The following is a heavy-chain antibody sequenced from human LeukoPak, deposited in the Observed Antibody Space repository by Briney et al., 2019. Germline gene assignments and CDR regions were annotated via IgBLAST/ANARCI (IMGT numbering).Heavy chain of an antibody. Sequence: PGGSLRLSCAASGFTFSSYWMNWARQTPGKGLEWVANIKQDGSETYYVDSVKGRFTISRDNAKNSLYLQMNSLRAEDTAVYYCAITNTAMAPNDFDYWGQGTLVTVSS. V-gene: IGHV3-7*01. D-gene: IGHD5-18*01. J-gene: IGHJ4*02. CDR1: GFTFSSYW. CDR2: IKQDGSET. CDR3: AITNTAMAPNDFDY.